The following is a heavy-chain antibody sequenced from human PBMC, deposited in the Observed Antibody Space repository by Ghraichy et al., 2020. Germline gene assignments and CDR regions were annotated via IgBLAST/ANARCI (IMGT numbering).Heavy chain of an antibody. CDR3: ARQVQQQLVISYFDY. Sequence: ESLNISCTVSGGSISSSSYYWGWIRQPPGKGLEWIGSIYYSGSTYYNPSLKSRVTISVDTSKNQFSLKLSSVTAADTAVYYCARQVQQQLVISYFDYWGQGTLVTVSS. D-gene: IGHD6-13*01. CDR2: IYYSGST. CDR1: GGSISSSSYY. V-gene: IGHV4-39*01. J-gene: IGHJ4*02.